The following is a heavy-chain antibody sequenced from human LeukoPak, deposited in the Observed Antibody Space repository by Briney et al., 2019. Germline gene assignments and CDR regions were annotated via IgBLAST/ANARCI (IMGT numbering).Heavy chain of an antibody. Sequence: WIRQPPGKGLEWIGYIYPGDSDTRYSPSFQGQVTISADKSISTAYPQWSSLKASDTAMYYCARHLLSGNGAFDIWGQGTMVTVSS. J-gene: IGHJ3*02. V-gene: IGHV5-51*01. D-gene: IGHD2-8*02. CDR3: ARHLLSGNGAFDI. CDR2: IYPGDSDT.